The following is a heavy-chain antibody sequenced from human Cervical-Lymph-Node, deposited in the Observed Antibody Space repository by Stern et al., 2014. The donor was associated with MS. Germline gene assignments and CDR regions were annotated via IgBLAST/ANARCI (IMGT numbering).Heavy chain of an antibody. J-gene: IGHJ6*02. V-gene: IGHV4-31*03. Sequence: QVQLVESAPGLVKPSQTLSLTCTVSGGSISSDNYYWTWIRQHPGKGLEWIGHIYYSGTTYYNPSLKSRVSITVDTSKNLFSLRLSSVTAADTAVYYCARDHFTTSLDVWGHGTTVTVS. CDR1: GGSISSDNYY. D-gene: IGHD2-2*01. CDR2: IYYSGTT. CDR3: ARDHFTTSLDV.